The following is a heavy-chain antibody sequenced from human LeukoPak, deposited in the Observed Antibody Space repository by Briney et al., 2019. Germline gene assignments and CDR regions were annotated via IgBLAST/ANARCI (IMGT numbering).Heavy chain of an antibody. Sequence: KPGGSLRLSCAASGFTFSSYSMNWVRQAPGKGLEWVSSISSSSSYIYYADSVKGRFTISRDNAKNSLYLQMNSLRAEDTAVYYCARDASALSELRYFDWSGYYGMDVWGQGTTVTVSS. CDR2: ISSSSSYI. CDR3: ARDASALSELRYFDWSGYYGMDV. V-gene: IGHV3-21*01. D-gene: IGHD3-9*01. CDR1: GFTFSSYS. J-gene: IGHJ6*02.